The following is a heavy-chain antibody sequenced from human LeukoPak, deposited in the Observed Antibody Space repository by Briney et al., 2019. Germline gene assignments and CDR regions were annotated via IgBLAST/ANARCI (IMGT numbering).Heavy chain of an antibody. CDR2: IIPIFGTT. Sequence: GASVKLSCKASGGTFSSHAISWVRQAPGQGLEWGGGIIPIFGTTNYAQKLQGRVTITTDESTSTGYMELRSLRSDDTAVYYCARGDSGYDYGFDNWGQGTLVTVSS. J-gene: IGHJ4*02. CDR1: GGTFSSHA. D-gene: IGHD5-12*01. CDR3: ARGDSGYDYGFDN. V-gene: IGHV1-69*05.